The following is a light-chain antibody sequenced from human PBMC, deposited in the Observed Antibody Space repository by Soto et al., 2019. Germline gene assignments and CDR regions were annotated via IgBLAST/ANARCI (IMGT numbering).Light chain of an antibody. V-gene: IGLV2-14*01. Sequence: QSVLTQPASVSGSPGESVTISCTATSSDAGAYKYVSWYQQHPGKAPKLMIYEVSNRPSGVSNRFSGSKSGNTASLTIPGLQDDDEAAYYCNSYATDIICFVFGTGNQVTVL. J-gene: IGLJ1*01. CDR1: SSDAGAYKY. CDR3: NSYATDIICFV. CDR2: EVS.